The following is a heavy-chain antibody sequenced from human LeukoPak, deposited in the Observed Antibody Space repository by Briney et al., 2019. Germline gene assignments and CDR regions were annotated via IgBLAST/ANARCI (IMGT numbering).Heavy chain of an antibody. Sequence: GASVKVSCKASGYTFTAYYMHWVRQAPGQGLEWMGWINPNSGDTNYAQKFQGRVTVTRDTSITTTYMELSRLTSDDTAVYYCARDGGFDYWGQGSLVSVSS. CDR1: GYTFTAYY. V-gene: IGHV1-2*02. J-gene: IGHJ4*02. CDR2: INPNSGDT. CDR3: ARDGGFDY. D-gene: IGHD3-16*01.